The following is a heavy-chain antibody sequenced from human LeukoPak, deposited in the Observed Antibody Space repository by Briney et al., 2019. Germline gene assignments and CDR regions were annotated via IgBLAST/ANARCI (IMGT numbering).Heavy chain of an antibody. V-gene: IGHV4-38-2*01. CDR3: ARVYSTGWRFFDY. D-gene: IGHD6-19*01. J-gene: IGHJ4*02. CDR2: IYHSGST. Sequence: SETLSLTCGVSGYSISSGYYWGWIRQPPGKGLEWIGSIYHSGSTYYNPSLKSRVTLSVDTSKNQFSLKLSSVTAADTAVYYCARVYSTGWRFFDYWGQGTLVTVSS. CDR1: GYSISSGYY.